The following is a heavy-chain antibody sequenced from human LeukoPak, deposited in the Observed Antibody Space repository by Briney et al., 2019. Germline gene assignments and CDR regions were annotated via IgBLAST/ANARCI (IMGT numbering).Heavy chain of an antibody. CDR3: AVSDCSSASCLFDH. V-gene: IGHV3-23*01. Sequence: GGSLRLSCAASGFTFNKYAMGWVRQAPGKGLEWVSTISGSRGNTYYADLEEGRFTISRDNSKNTLYLQMSSLRAEDTAVYYCAVSDCSSASCLFDHWGQGTLVTVSS. D-gene: IGHD2-2*01. CDR1: GFTFNKYA. J-gene: IGHJ4*02. CDR2: ISGSRGNT.